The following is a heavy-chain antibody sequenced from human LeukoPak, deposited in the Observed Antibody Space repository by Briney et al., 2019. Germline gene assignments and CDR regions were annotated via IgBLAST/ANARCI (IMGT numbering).Heavy chain of an antibody. D-gene: IGHD5-12*01. CDR2: ISYDGTNK. CDR3: ARDRSSYEYYFDY. J-gene: IGHJ4*02. V-gene: IGHV3-30-3*01. Sequence: GGSLRLSCAASGFPFSKYAMHWVRQAPGKGVEWVAVISYDGTNKYYADSVKGRFTISRDNSKNTLYLQMSSLRAEDTAVYYCARDRSSYEYYFDYWGQGTLVTVSS. CDR1: GFPFSKYA.